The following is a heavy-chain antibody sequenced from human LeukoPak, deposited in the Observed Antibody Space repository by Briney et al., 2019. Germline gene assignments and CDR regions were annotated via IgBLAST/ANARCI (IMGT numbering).Heavy chain of an antibody. CDR1: GGSFSGYY. D-gene: IGHD6-13*01. V-gene: IGHV4-34*01. Sequence: PSETLSLTCAVYGGSFSGYYWSWIRQPPGKGLEWIGEINHSGSTNYNPSLKSRVTISVDTSKNQFSLKLSSVTAADTAVYYCARPVGIAAAGYFIWGQGTLVTVSS. CDR3: ARPVGIAAAGYFI. J-gene: IGHJ4*02. CDR2: INHSGST.